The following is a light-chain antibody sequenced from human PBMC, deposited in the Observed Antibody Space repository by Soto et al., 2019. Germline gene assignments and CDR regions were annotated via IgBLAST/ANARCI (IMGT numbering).Light chain of an antibody. J-gene: IGKJ2*01. CDR1: QSVLYSSNNKNY. CDR3: QQFYTTLGT. V-gene: IGKV4-1*01. Sequence: DIVMTQSPDSLAVSLGERATINCKSSQSVLYSSNNKNYLAWYQQKPGQPPRKLISWASARESGVPDRYSGIETGTDFTLTISSRQAEDVPVYYCQQFYTTLGTFGQGTKLEIK. CDR2: WAS.